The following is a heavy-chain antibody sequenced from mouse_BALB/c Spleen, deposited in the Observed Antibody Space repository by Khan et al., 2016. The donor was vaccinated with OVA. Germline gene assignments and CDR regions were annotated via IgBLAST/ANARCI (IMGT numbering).Heavy chain of an antibody. CDR1: GLNIKDTY. CDR3: ARMARK. J-gene: IGHJ2*01. Sequence: VQLTQSGAELVKSGATVQLSCTASGLNIKDTYMHWLTQWPEQGLEWIGRIDPPTGITQSDPTFQGKATITADTSSNTADLHLSSLTSEDTAVYYCARMARKWGQGTTLTVSS. CDR2: IDPPTGIT. V-gene: IGHV14-3*02.